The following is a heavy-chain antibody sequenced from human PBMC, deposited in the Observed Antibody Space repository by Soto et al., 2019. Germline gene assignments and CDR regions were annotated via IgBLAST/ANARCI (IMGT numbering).Heavy chain of an antibody. D-gene: IGHD6-6*01. J-gene: IGHJ5*02. Sequence: SLRLSCAASGFTFGDYAMSWFRQAPGKGLEWVGFIRSKAYGGTTEYAASVKGRFTISRDDSKSIAYLQMNSLKTEDTAVYYCTRVYSSSFMNWFDPWGQGTLVTVSS. CDR1: GFTFGDYA. V-gene: IGHV3-49*03. CDR2: IRSKAYGGTT. CDR3: TRVYSSSFMNWFDP.